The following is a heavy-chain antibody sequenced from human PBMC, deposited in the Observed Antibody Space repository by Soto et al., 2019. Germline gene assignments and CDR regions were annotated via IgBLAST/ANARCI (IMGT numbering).Heavy chain of an antibody. Sequence: PGGSLRLSCAASGFTVSSNYMSWVRQAPGKGLEWVSVIYSGGSTYYADSVKGRFTISRDNSKNTLYLQINSLRAEDTAVYYCARETNYYDSSGSLVEYFQHWGQGTLVTVSS. CDR2: IYSGGST. CDR3: ARETNYYDSSGSLVEYFQH. J-gene: IGHJ1*01. D-gene: IGHD3-22*01. V-gene: IGHV3-53*01. CDR1: GFTVSSNY.